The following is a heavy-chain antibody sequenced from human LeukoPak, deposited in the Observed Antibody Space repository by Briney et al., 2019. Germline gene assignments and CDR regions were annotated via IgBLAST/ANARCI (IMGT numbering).Heavy chain of an antibody. V-gene: IGHV6-1*01. Sequence: SQTPSLTCAISGDSVSSNSAAWNWIRQSPSRGLEWLGRTYYRSKWYNDYAVSVKSRITINPDTSKNQFSLQLNSVTPEDTAVYYCARAAGRLRRITGTNRHYYYYYGMDVWGQGTTVTVSS. J-gene: IGHJ6*02. CDR3: ARAAGRLRRITGTNRHYYYYYGMDV. CDR2: TYYRSKWYN. D-gene: IGHD1/OR15-1a*01. CDR1: GDSVSSNSAA.